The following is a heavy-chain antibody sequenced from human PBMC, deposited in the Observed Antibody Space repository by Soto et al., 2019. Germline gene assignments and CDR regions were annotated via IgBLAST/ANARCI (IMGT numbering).Heavy chain of an antibody. CDR1: GGSISSSSYY. CDR2: IYYSGST. CDR3: AREPSYNWNKITGRDRDDYTNYYYYYMDV. V-gene: IGHV4-39*02. J-gene: IGHJ6*03. Sequence: SETLSLTCTVSGGSISSSSYYWGWIRQPPGKGLEWIGSIYYSGSTYYNPSLKSRVTIFVDTSKNQFSLKLSSVTAADTAVYYCAREPSYNWNKITGRDRDDYTNYYYYYMDVWGKGTTVTVSS. D-gene: IGHD1-20*01.